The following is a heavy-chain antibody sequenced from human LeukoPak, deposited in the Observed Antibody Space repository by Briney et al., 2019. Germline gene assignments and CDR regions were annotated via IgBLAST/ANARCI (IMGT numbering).Heavy chain of an antibody. CDR2: ISYDEMYQ. CDR3: AKDRDYYGSGSDY. J-gene: IGHJ4*02. CDR1: GFTFNIYG. V-gene: IGHV3-30*18. Sequence: GGSLRLSCAASGFTFNIYGMHWVRQAPGKGLEWVAGISYDEMYQYYADSVKGRSTISRDNSKNTLFLQMNSLRAEDTAIYYCAKDRDYYGSGSDYWGQGTLVTVSS. D-gene: IGHD3-10*01.